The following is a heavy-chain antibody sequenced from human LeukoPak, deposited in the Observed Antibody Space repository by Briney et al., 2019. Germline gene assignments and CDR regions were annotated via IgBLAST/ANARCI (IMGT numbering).Heavy chain of an antibody. J-gene: IGHJ3*02. V-gene: IGHV3-48*04. Sequence: PGGSLRLACAASGFTFSSYSMNWVRQAPGKGLEWVSYISSSGNTISYADSVKGRFTISRDNVKNSLYLQVISLRAEDTAVYYCARGPSIAARYDAFDIWGQGTMVTVSS. CDR1: GFTFSSYS. CDR3: ARGPSIAARYDAFDI. CDR2: ISSSGNTI. D-gene: IGHD6-6*01.